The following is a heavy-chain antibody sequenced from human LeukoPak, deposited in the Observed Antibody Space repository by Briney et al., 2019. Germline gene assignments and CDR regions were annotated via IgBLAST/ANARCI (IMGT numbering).Heavy chain of an antibody. Sequence: GQSLKISCKGSGYSFTSYWIGWVRQMPGKGLERMGIIYPGDSDTRYSPSFQGQVTISADKSISTAYLQWSSLKASDTAMYYCARPNTYSSSWYSLNYWGQGTLVTVSS. J-gene: IGHJ4*02. D-gene: IGHD6-13*01. V-gene: IGHV5-51*01. CDR1: GYSFTSYW. CDR2: IYPGDSDT. CDR3: ARPNTYSSSWYSLNY.